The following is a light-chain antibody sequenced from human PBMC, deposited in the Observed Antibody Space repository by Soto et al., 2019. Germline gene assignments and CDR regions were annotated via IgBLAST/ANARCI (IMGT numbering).Light chain of an antibody. J-gene: IGKJ1*01. V-gene: IGKV1-5*01. CDR2: DAA. Sequence: DLQMTQSPATLSASVGARVTISFRASQRISSWLASYQQHPGKAPKLLIYDAASLESGVPSRLSGGGSCAEFSLPISSLQPPDFSTYYCQQYNSYSPWTFGQGTKVDIK. CDR3: QQYNSYSPWT. CDR1: QRISSW.